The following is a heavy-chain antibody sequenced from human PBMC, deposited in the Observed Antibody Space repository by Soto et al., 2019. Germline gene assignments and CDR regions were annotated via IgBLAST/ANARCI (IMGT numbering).Heavy chain of an antibody. Sequence: GGSLRLSCAASGFTFSSYWMHWVRQAPGKGLVWVSRIDTYGSATRYADSVKGRFTISRDNAKNTLYLQMNTLRSEDTAVYYCARVLTSSAGDNDVFDIWGQGTMVTVS. CDR1: GFTFSSYW. CDR2: IDTYGSAT. J-gene: IGHJ3*02. V-gene: IGHV3-74*01. D-gene: IGHD6-19*01. CDR3: ARVLTSSAGDNDVFDI.